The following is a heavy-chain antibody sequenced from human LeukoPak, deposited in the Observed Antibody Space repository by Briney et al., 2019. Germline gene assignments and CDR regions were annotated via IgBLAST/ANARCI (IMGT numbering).Heavy chain of an antibody. CDR2: ISSSGNTI. Sequence: GGSLRLFCEAPGFTFNSYEMNWVRQAPRKGLEWVSYISSSGNTIYYADSVKGRFTISRDNAKNSLYLQLNSLRAEDTAVYYCARGGYGSAYYFDYWGQGTLVTVSS. CDR3: ARGGYGSAYYFDY. J-gene: IGHJ4*02. V-gene: IGHV3-48*03. CDR1: GFTFNSYE. D-gene: IGHD3-10*01.